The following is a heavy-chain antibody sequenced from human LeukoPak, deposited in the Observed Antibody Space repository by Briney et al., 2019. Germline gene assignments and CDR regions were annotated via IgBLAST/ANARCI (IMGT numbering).Heavy chain of an antibody. Sequence: PGGSLRLSCAASGFIFSSYAMSWVRQAPGKGLEWVSAISGSGGSTYYADSVKGRFTISRDNSKNTLYLQMNSLRAEDTAVYYCAKEYDILTGYSPLDYWGQGTLVTVSS. CDR1: GFIFSSYA. D-gene: IGHD3-9*01. CDR3: AKEYDILTGYSPLDY. V-gene: IGHV3-23*01. J-gene: IGHJ4*02. CDR2: ISGSGGST.